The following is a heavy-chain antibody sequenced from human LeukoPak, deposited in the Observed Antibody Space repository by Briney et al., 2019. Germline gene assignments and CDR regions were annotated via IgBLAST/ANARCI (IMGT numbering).Heavy chain of an antibody. CDR3: ARDVSSTPNWDFDY. Sequence: GASVKVSCKTSGYTFADYFIHWVRQAPGQGLEWMGRINANSGGTEYEQKFQGRVTMTRDTSISTAYVEVNWLISDDTAIYYCARDVSSTPNWDFDYWGQGTLVTVSS. CDR2: INANSGGT. D-gene: IGHD1-26*01. CDR1: GYTFADYF. V-gene: IGHV1-2*06. J-gene: IGHJ4*02.